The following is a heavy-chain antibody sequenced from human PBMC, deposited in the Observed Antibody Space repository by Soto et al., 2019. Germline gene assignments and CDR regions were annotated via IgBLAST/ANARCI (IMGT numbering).Heavy chain of an antibody. D-gene: IGHD3-16*02. CDR3: TRQYDYIWGSYRYTTRGNDYYYYYMDV. V-gene: IGHV3-73*01. CDR1: GFTFSGSA. Sequence: PGGSLRLSCAASGFTFSGSAMHWVRQASGKGLEWVGRIRSKANSYATAYAASVKGRFTISRDDSKNTAYLQMNSLKTEDTAVYYCTRQYDYIWGSYRYTTRGNDYYYYYMDVWGKGTTVTVSS. CDR2: IRSKANSYAT. J-gene: IGHJ6*03.